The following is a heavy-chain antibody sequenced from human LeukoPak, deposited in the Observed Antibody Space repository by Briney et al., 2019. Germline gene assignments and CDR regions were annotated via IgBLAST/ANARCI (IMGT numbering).Heavy chain of an antibody. Sequence: GGSLRLSCAASGFTFSSYAMTWVRQAPGKGLEWVSGISGSGDSTYYADSVKGRFTISRDNSKNTLYLQMNSLRAEDTAVYYCAKAGTTVTTAFLHYWGQGTLVTVSS. CDR2: ISGSGDST. V-gene: IGHV3-23*01. CDR1: GFTFSSYA. CDR3: AKAGTTVTTAFLHY. D-gene: IGHD4-17*01. J-gene: IGHJ4*02.